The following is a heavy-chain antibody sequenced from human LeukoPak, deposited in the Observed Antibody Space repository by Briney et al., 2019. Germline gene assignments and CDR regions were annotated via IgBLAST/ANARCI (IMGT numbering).Heavy chain of an antibody. CDR2: IYTSGST. J-gene: IGHJ4*02. CDR3: ATANSSSWYLY. CDR1: GGSISSYY. Sequence: SETLSLTCTVSGGSISSYYWSWIRQPPGKGLEWIGYIYTSGSTNYNPSLKSRVTISVDTSKNQFSLKLSSVTAADTAVYYCATANSSSWYLYWGQGTLVTVSS. D-gene: IGHD6-13*01. V-gene: IGHV4-4*09.